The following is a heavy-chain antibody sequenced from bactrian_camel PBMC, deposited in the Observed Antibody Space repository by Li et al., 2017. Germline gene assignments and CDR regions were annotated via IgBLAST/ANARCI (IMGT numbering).Heavy chain of an antibody. J-gene: IGHJ4*01. CDR3: AAVTGCSLTPWLRDPGNKSGPMN. V-gene: IGHV3S63*01. D-gene: IGHD3*01. CDR2: ITRIHGGT. CDR1: GDTIGRYC. Sequence: HVQLVESGGGSVQAGGSLRLSCVASGDTIGRYCMGWFRQAPGKEREGVAVITRIHGGTEYADSVKGRFIISRDSSKMTWSLQMNNLKPEDTAMYYCAAVTGCSLTPWLRDPGNKSGPMNWGQGTQVTVS.